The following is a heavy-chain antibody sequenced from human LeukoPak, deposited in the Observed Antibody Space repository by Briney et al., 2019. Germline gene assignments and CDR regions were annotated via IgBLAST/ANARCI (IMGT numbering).Heavy chain of an antibody. CDR2: INHSGST. D-gene: IGHD5-12*01. V-gene: IGHV4-34*01. Sequence: SETLSLTCAVYGGSFSGYYWSWIRQPPGKGLEWIGEINHSGSTNYNPSLKSRVTISVDTSKNQFSLKLSSVTAADTAVYYCARRVATIIYAASSRPFDYWGQGTLVTVSS. CDR3: ARRVATIIYAASSRPFDY. J-gene: IGHJ4*02. CDR1: GGSFSGYY.